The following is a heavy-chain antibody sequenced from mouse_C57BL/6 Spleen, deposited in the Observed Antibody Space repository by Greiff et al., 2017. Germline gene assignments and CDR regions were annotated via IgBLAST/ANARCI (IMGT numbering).Heavy chain of an antibody. CDR2: ISDGGSYT. J-gene: IGHJ2*01. CDR3: ARGEIYYGNHYFDY. Sequence: EVQLVESGGGLVKPGGSLKLSCAASGFTFSSYAMSWVRQTPEKRLEWVATISDGGSYTYYPDNVKGRFTISRDNAKNNLYLQMSHLKSEDTAMYYCARGEIYYGNHYFDYWGQGTTLTVSS. CDR1: GFTFSSYA. V-gene: IGHV5-4*01. D-gene: IGHD2-1*01.